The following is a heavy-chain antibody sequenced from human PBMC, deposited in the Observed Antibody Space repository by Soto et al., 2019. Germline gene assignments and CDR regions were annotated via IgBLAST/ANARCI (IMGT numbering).Heavy chain of an antibody. J-gene: IGHJ4*02. D-gene: IGHD3-9*01. Sequence: QVQLVESGGGVVQPGRSLRLSCGASGFTFRSYGMHWVRQAPGKGLEWVAVISYDGTNKYYADSVKGRFTISRDNSKNTLYLQMNSLRAEDTAVYYCAKTSDVLRYSDWFYLDYWGQGTLVIVSS. CDR1: GFTFRSYG. CDR3: AKTSDVLRYSDWFYLDY. CDR2: ISYDGTNK. V-gene: IGHV3-30*18.